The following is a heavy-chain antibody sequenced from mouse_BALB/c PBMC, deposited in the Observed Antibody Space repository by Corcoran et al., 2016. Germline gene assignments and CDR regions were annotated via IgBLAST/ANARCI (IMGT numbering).Heavy chain of an antibody. J-gene: IGHJ3*01. CDR2: ISYDGSN. D-gene: IGHD2-1*01. CDR3: ARDRDGNSWFAY. V-gene: IGHV3-6*02. CDR1: GYSITSGYY. Sequence: DVQLQESGPGLVKPSQSLSLTCSVTGYSITSGYYWNWIRQFPGNKLEWMGYISYDGSNNYNPSLKNRISITRDTSKNQFFLKLNSVTTEDTATYYCARDRDGNSWFAYWGQGTLVTVSA.